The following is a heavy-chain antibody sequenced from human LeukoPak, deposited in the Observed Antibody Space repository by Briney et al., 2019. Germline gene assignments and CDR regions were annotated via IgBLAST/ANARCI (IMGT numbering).Heavy chain of an antibody. J-gene: IGHJ5*02. D-gene: IGHD2-2*01. CDR1: GFTFNDAW. CDR2: IKSKTDGGTT. Sequence: GGSLRLSCAASGFTFNDAWMSWVRQAPGRGLEWVGRIKSKTDGGTTDYAAPVKGRFIISRDDSKNTLYLQMNSLQTEDTAVYFCTTGTVAWGQGTLVTVSS. CDR3: TTGTVA. V-gene: IGHV3-15*01.